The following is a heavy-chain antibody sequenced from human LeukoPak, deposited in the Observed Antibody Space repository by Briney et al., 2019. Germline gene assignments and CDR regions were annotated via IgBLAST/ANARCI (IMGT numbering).Heavy chain of an antibody. D-gene: IGHD3-10*01. CDR1: GYSISSGYY. CDR2: IYHSGST. V-gene: IGHV4-38-2*01. Sequence: SETLSLTCAVSGYSISSGYYWGWSRQPPGKGQEWIGSIYHSGSTYYNPSLKSRVTISVDTSKNQSSLKLSSVTAADTAVYYCASLYYGSGSYYKGTWGQGTLVTVSS. CDR3: ASLYYGSGSYYKGT. J-gene: IGHJ4*02.